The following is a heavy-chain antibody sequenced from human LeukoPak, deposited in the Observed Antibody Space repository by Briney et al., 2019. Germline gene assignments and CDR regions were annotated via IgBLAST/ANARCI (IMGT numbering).Heavy chain of an antibody. CDR1: DYSINSNYY. V-gene: IGHV4-38-2*02. Sequence: SETLSLTCTVSDYSINSNYYWGWIRQPPGKGLEWIGDIYYTGSTYYNPSLKSRVTISVDTSKNQFSLKLSSVTAADTAVYYYARALGAVAGHYFDYWGQGTLVTVSS. CDR3: ARALGAVAGHYFDY. CDR2: IYYTGST. D-gene: IGHD6-19*01. J-gene: IGHJ4*02.